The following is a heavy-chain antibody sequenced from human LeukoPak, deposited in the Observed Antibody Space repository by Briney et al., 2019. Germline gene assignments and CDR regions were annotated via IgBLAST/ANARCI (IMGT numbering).Heavy chain of an antibody. J-gene: IGHJ4*02. Sequence: GGSLRLSCAASGFTFSSYAMHWVRQAPGKGLEWVAVISYDGSNKYYADSVKGRFTISRDNSKNTLYLQMNSLRAEDTAVYYCARVSDSSGYYPYYFDYWGQGTLVTVSS. CDR3: ARVSDSSGYYPYYFDY. D-gene: IGHD3-22*01. V-gene: IGHV3-30*04. CDR2: ISYDGSNK. CDR1: GFTFSSYA.